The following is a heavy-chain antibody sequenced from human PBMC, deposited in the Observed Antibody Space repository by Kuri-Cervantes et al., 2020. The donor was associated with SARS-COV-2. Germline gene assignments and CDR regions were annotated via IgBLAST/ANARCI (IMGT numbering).Heavy chain of an antibody. CDR1: GGSFSGYY. J-gene: IGHJ4*02. V-gene: IGHV4-34*01. Sequence: SETLSLTCAVYGGSFSGYYWSWIRQPPGKGLEWSGEINHSGSTNYNTSLKSRVTISVDTSKNQFSLKLTAVTAADTAVYYCARGSWNYPFDYWGQGTLVTVSS. CDR3: ARGSWNYPFDY. D-gene: IGHD1-7*01. CDR2: INHSGST.